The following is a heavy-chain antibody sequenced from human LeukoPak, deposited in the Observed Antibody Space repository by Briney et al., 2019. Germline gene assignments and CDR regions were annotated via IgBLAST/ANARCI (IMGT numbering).Heavy chain of an antibody. D-gene: IGHD6-13*01. CDR2: IDPSDSYT. J-gene: IGHJ4*02. CDR1: GFRFTSYW. V-gene: IGHV5-10-1*01. CDR3: ARELIAAAGTPYDY. Sequence: GESLKISCKGSGFRFTSYWISWVRPMPGKGLEWMGRIDPSDSYTNYSTSFQGHVTISADKSISTAYLQWSSLKASDTAMYYCARELIAAAGTPYDYWGQGTLVTVSS.